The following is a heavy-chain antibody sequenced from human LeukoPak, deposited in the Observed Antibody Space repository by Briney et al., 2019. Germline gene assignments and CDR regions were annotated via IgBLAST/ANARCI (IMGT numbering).Heavy chain of an antibody. CDR1: GGSISSYY. CDR2: IYYSGST. J-gene: IGHJ4*02. V-gene: IGHV4-59*01. Sequence: PSETLSLTCTVSGGSISSYYWSWIRQPPGKGLEWIGYIYYSGSTNYNPSLKSRVTISVDTSKNQFSLKLSSVTAADTAAYYCASSNWLRDANFDSWGQGTLVTVSS. CDR3: ASSNWLRDANFDS. D-gene: IGHD6-13*01.